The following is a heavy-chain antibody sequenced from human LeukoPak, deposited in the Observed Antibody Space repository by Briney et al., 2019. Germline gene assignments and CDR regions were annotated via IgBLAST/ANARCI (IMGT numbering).Heavy chain of an antibody. Sequence: PSETLSLTCTVAGDSINNNASYWGWIRQPPGKGLEWLGNIYYSGPTYYNPSLKSRVTISVDTSKNQFSLRLNSATAADTAVYYCTSLGRDLLFDCWGQGNLVTVSS. CDR3: TSLGRDLLFDC. J-gene: IGHJ4*02. CDR1: GDSINNNASY. CDR2: IYYSGPT. V-gene: IGHV4-39*01. D-gene: IGHD1-26*01.